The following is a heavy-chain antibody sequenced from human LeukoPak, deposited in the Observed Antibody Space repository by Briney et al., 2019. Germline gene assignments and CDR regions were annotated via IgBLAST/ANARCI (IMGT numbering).Heavy chain of an antibody. V-gene: IGHV4-4*07. CDR1: GGSISSYY. D-gene: IGHD3-22*01. CDR2: IYTSGGT. CDR3: ARDQNYHDSSGYYYYYYIDV. Sequence: SGTLSLTCAVSGGSISSYYWSWIRQPPGKGLEWVWRIYTSGGTRYNPSLKSRVTMSVDTYKNQFSLKLSSVTAADTDVYYCARDQNYHDSSGYYYYYYIDVWGKGTTVTVSS. J-gene: IGHJ6*03.